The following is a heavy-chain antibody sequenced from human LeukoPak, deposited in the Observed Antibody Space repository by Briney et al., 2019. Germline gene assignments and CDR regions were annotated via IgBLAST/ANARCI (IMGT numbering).Heavy chain of an antibody. J-gene: IGHJ3*02. V-gene: IGHV1-69*13. Sequence: GASVKVSCKASGGTFSSYAISWVRQAPGQGLEWMGGIIPIFGTANYAQKFQGRVTITADESTSTAYMELRSLRSDDTAVYYCARDRVGEQWLVIAFDIWGQGTMVTVSS. CDR2: IIPIFGTA. CDR3: ARDRVGEQWLVIAFDI. D-gene: IGHD6-19*01. CDR1: GGTFSSYA.